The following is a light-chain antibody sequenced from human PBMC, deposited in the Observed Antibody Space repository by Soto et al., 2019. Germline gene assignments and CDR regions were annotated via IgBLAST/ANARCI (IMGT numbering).Light chain of an antibody. V-gene: IGKV3-15*01. CDR2: GAS. CDR3: QQYDNWPPWT. J-gene: IGKJ2*02. CDR1: QTGSSN. Sequence: EIVMTQSPATLSVSPGERATLSCRASQTGSSNLAWYLQKPGQAPRLLIYGASTRATGIPARFSGSGSGTEFTLTISSLQSEDSAVYYCQQYDNWPPWTFGQGTKLEIK.